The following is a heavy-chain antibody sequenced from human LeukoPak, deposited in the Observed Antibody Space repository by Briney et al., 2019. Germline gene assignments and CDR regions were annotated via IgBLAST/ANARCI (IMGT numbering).Heavy chain of an antibody. CDR1: GGSISSYY. J-gene: IGHJ4*02. D-gene: IGHD6-13*01. Sequence: SETLSLTCTVSGGSISSYYWSWIRQPAGKGLEWIGRIYTSGSTNYNPSLKSRVTISVDTSKNQFSLKQSSVTAADTAVYYCARQGSSSWYDTTFDYWGQGTLVTVSS. V-gene: IGHV4-4*07. CDR3: ARQGSSSWYDTTFDY. CDR2: IYTSGST.